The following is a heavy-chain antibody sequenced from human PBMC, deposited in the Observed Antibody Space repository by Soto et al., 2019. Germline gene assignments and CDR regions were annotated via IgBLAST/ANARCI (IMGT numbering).Heavy chain of an antibody. J-gene: IGHJ4*02. V-gene: IGHV1-69*01. CDR3: ARASHRVLMVYAPDDLDY. CDR1: GGTFSSYA. CDR2: IIPIFGTA. Sequence: QVQLVQSGAEVKKPGSSVKVSCKASGGTFSSYAISWVRQAPGQGLEWMGGIIPIFGTANYAQKFQGRVTITADESTSTAYRERSSRRSEDTAGYYCARASHRVLMVYAPDDLDYWGQGTLVTVSS. D-gene: IGHD2-8*01.